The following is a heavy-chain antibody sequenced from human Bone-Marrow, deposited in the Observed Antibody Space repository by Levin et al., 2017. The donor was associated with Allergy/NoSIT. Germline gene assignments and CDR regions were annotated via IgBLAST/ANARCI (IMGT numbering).Heavy chain of an antibody. J-gene: IGHJ4*02. CDR1: GVILSSQT. D-gene: IGHD3-16*01. V-gene: IGHV1-69*08. CDR2: IMPTYGTT. CDR3: ARSRAATALRFDY. Sequence: SVKVSCTASGVILSSQTISWVRQAPGQRLEWMGRIMPTYGTTKYAQKFQDRITITADTSTNAVDMELRSLTSEDTALYFCARSRAATALRFDYWGQGSLVTVSS.